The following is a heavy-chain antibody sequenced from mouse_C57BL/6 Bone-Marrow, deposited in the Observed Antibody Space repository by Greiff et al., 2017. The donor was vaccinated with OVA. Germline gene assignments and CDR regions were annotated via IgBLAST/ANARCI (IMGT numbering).Heavy chain of an antibody. Sequence: QVQLKQSGAELARPGASVKLSCKASGYTFTSYGISWVKQRTGQGLEWIGEIYPRSGNTYYNEKFKGKATLTADKSSSTAYMELRSLTSEDSAFYFCARRVMITTIFDYWGQGTTLTVSS. CDR1: GYTFTSYG. CDR3: ARRVMITTIFDY. D-gene: IGHD2-4*01. CDR2: IYPRSGNT. V-gene: IGHV1-81*01. J-gene: IGHJ2*01.